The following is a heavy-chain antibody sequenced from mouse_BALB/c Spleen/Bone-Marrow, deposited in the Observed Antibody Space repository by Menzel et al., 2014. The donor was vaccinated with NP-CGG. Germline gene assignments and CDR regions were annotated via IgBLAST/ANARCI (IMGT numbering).Heavy chain of an antibody. CDR2: IDPENGDT. Sequence: EAQLQQSWAELVRSGASAKLSCTASGFNIIDYYMYWVKQRPEQGLEWIGWIDPENGDTEYAPKFQGKATMTEDTSSNTAYLQLSSLTSEDTAVYYCNARDYRCERYAMDTCGQGRSANVS. D-gene: IGHD2-14*01. CDR3: NARDYRCERYAMDT. V-gene: IGHV14-4*02. J-gene: IGHJ4*01. CDR1: GFNIIDYY.